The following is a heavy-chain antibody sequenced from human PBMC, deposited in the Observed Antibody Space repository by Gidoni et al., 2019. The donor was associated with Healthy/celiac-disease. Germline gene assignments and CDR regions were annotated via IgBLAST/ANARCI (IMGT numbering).Heavy chain of an antibody. D-gene: IGHD4-17*01. J-gene: IGHJ3*02. CDR1: GFSCGDYA. CDR2: IRSKAYGGTT. CDR3: TKTTVTTGDAFDI. Sequence: VQLVDSRVRLVHPGGSLRLACTAAGFSCGDYAMSWFRQAPGKGLEWVGFIRSKAYGGTTEYAASVKGRFIISRDDSKSIAYLQMNILKTEDTAVYYCTKTTVTTGDAFDIWGQGTMVTVAS. V-gene: IGHV3-49*03.